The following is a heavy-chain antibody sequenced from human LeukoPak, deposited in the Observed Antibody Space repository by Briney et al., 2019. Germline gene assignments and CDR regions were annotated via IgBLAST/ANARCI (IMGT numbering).Heavy chain of an antibody. D-gene: IGHD1-26*01. CDR3: AKGGGASDY. J-gene: IGHJ4*02. CDR1: GFTFSGNW. V-gene: IGHV3-7*04. CDR2: INEDGSDR. Sequence: GGSLRLSCVASGFTFSGNWMSWVRQAPGKGLEWVANINEDGSDRHYVDSVKGRPTISRDNAKNSLYLQMNSLRTEDTAVYYCAKGGGASDYWGQGTLVTVSS.